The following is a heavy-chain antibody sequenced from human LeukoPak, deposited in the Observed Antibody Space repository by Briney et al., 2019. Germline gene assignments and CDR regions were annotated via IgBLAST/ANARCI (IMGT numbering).Heavy chain of an antibody. Sequence: SETLSLTCAVSGGSISSYYWSWFRQPPGKGLEWIGYIYYSGSTDYNPSLKSRVTISVDTSRNQFSLRLSSVTAADTAVYYCARHANYDRSARPLDYWGQGALVTVSS. J-gene: IGHJ4*02. CDR3: ARHANYDRSARPLDY. D-gene: IGHD3-22*01. CDR2: IYYSGST. CDR1: GGSISSYY. V-gene: IGHV4-59*08.